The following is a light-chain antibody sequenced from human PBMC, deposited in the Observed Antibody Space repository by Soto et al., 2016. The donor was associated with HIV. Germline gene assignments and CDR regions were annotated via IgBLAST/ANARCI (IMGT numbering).Light chain of an antibody. V-gene: IGLV3-1*01. J-gene: IGLJ2*01. CDR3: RAWDSGIAV. CDR1: KLGNKY. Sequence: SYDLTQPPSVSVSPGQTASITCSGNKLGNKYACWYQQKPGQSPVLVMYQDNKRPSGIPERFSGSDSGNTATLTISGTQSMDEADYFCRAWDSGIAVFGGGTKLTVL. CDR2: QDN.